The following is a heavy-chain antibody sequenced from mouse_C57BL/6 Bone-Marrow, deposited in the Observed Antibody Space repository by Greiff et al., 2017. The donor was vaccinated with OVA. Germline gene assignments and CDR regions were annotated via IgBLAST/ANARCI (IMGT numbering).Heavy chain of an antibody. CDR2: ISDGGSYT. CDR1: GFTFSSYA. V-gene: IGHV5-4*01. D-gene: IGHD2-3*01. J-gene: IGHJ2*01. Sequence: EVQVVESGGGLVKPGGSLKLSCAASGFTFSSYAMSWVRQTPEKRLEWVATISDGGSYTYYTDNVKGRFTISRDNAENNLYLQMSHLTSEDTAMYYCARVKDDGYYEGYWGQATTLTVSS. CDR3: ARVKDDGYYEGY.